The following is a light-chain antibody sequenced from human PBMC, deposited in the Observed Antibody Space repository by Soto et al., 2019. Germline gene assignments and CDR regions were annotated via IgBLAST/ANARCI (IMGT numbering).Light chain of an antibody. CDR1: QSVSSSY. J-gene: IGKJ1*01. V-gene: IGKV3-20*01. Sequence: EIVLTQSPGTLSLPPGERATLSCRASQSVSSSYLAWYQQKPGQAPRLLIYGASSRATGIPVRFSGSGSGTDFTLTISRLEPEDFAVYYCQQYGSSPTWTFGQGTKVEIK. CDR2: GAS. CDR3: QQYGSSPTWT.